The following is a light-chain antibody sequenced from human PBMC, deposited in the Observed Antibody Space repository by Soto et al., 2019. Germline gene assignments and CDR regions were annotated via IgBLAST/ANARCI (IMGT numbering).Light chain of an antibody. Sequence: DIVMTQSPDSLAVSLGERATINCTSSQSVLYSSNNKNYLAWYQQRPGQPTKLLIYWASTRESGVPDRFSGSGSGTDFTLTITSLQAEDVAVYYCHQYESTPPTFGQGTKLEIK. CDR3: HQYESTPPT. CDR1: QSVLYSSNNKNY. CDR2: WAS. V-gene: IGKV4-1*01. J-gene: IGKJ2*01.